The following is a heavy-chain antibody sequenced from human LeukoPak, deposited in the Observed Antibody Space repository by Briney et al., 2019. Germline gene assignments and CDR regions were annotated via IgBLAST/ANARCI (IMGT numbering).Heavy chain of an antibody. J-gene: IGHJ4*02. CDR3: ARSMTTVTTWAY. CDR1: GASITSGGYY. V-gene: IGHV4-31*03. CDR2: IYYSGST. D-gene: IGHD4-17*01. Sequence: SETLSLTCTVSGASITSGGYYWTWIRQHPGKGLECIGHIYYSGSTYYNPSLRSRVIISLDTSKNQFSLTVSSVTAADTAVYYCARSMTTVTTWAYWGQGLLVTVSS.